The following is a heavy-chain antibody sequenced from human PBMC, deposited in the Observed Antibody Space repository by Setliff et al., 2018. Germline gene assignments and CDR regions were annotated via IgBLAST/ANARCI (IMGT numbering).Heavy chain of an antibody. J-gene: IGHJ4*02. Sequence: GGSLRLSCAASGFTFSAHYMDWLRQAPGKGLEWVGRIRRNADNRAPIYAASVKGRFTISRDDSKNTAYLQVNSLNTEDTAVYYCAITMTTGVDFFDSWGQGTLVTVSS. CDR3: AITMTTGVDFFDS. CDR2: IRRNADNRAP. CDR1: GFTFSAHY. V-gene: IGHV3-73*01. D-gene: IGHD4-17*01.